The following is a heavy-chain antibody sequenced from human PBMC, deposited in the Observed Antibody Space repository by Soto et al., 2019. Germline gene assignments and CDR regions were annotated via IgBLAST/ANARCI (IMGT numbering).Heavy chain of an antibody. CDR1: GYTFNSFW. J-gene: IGHJ3*02. CDR2: MFPWTSDT. CDR3: ARHRRAIVATTDPLDI. Sequence: PGESLKISCQGSGYTFNSFWIGWVRQMPGEGLEWMGLMFPWTSDTRYSPSFQGHVSISVDRSTGTGYLQWSGLKASDTATYYCARHRRAIVATTDPLDIWGQGTKVTVSS. V-gene: IGHV5-51*01. D-gene: IGHD1-26*01.